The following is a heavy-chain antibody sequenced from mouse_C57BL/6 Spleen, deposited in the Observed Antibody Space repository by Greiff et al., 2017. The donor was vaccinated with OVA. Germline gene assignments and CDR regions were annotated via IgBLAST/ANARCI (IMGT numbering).Heavy chain of an antibody. CDR2: INPNSGGT. Sequence: EVQLQQSGPELVKPGASVKIPCKASGYTFTDYNMDWVKQSHGKSLEWIGDINPNSGGTIYNQKFKGKATLTVDKSSSTAYMELRSLTSEDTAVYYCARSSTVVHYFDYWGQGTTLTVSS. J-gene: IGHJ2*01. CDR1: GYTFTDYN. D-gene: IGHD1-1*01. V-gene: IGHV1-18*01. CDR3: ARSSTVVHYFDY.